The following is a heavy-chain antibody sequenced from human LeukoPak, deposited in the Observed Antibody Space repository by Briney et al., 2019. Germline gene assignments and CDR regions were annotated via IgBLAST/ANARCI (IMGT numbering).Heavy chain of an antibody. Sequence: SETLSLTCTVSGGSISSGGYYWSWIRQHPGQGLEWIGYIYYSGSTYYNPSLKSRVTISVDTSKNQFSLKLSSVTAADTAVYYCARVFYYYGSGSYYPNQTPTQSYYFDYWGQGTLVTVSS. D-gene: IGHD3-10*01. V-gene: IGHV4-31*03. CDR3: ARVFYYYGSGSYYPNQTPTQSYYFDY. J-gene: IGHJ4*02. CDR1: GGSISSGGYY. CDR2: IYYSGST.